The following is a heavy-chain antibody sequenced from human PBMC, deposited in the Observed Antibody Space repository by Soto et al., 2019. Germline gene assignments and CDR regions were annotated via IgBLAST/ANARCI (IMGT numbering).Heavy chain of an antibody. Sequence: QVQLQESGPGLVKPSQTLSLTCTVSGGSISSGGYYWSWIRQHPGKGLEWIGSIYYRGSTFYNSSIKSRVTISVDTSKNHFSLKVSSVTAADTAVYYCARGVIHWCQGTLVTVSS. CDR2: IYYRGST. D-gene: IGHD2-21*01. CDR3: ARGVIH. J-gene: IGHJ4*02. CDR1: GGSISSGGYY. V-gene: IGHV4-31*03.